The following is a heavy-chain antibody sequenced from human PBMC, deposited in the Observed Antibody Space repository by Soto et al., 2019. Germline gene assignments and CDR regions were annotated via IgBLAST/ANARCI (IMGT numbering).Heavy chain of an antibody. CDR3: ARVGYSNYVGGPYYYGMDV. D-gene: IGHD4-4*01. Sequence: ASVKVSCKASGGTFSSYAISWVRQAPGQGLEWMGGIIPIFGTANYAQKFQGRVTITADESTSTAYMELSSLRSEDTAVYYCARVGYSNYVGGPYYYGMDVWGQGTTVTVSS. CDR2: IIPIFGTA. J-gene: IGHJ6*01. CDR1: GGTFSSYA. V-gene: IGHV1-69*13.